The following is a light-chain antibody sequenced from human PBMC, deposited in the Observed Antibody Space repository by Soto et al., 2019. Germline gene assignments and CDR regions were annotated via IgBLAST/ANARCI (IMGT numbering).Light chain of an antibody. CDR2: GAS. Sequence: ETVLTQSPGTLSLSPGETATLSCRASQSVASNSLAWYQQKPGQAPRLLVYGASGRATDIPDRFSGRGSGTDFTLTISSLEPEDFAVYYCQQRTDWPPVYTFGQGTKLEIK. CDR3: QQRTDWPPVYT. V-gene: IGKV3D-20*02. J-gene: IGKJ2*01. CDR1: QSVASNS.